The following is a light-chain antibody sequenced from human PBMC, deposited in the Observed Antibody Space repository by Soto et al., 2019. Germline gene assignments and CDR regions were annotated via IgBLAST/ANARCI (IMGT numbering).Light chain of an antibody. CDR2: KAS. CDR1: QSISSW. Sequence: DIQMTQSPSTLSASVGDRVTITCRASQSISSWLAWYQQKPGKAPTLLIYKASSLKTGVPSRFSGSGSGTEFTLTISSLQLDDFATYYCQEYNSQKTFGQGTKVEIK. J-gene: IGKJ1*01. CDR3: QEYNSQKT. V-gene: IGKV1-5*03.